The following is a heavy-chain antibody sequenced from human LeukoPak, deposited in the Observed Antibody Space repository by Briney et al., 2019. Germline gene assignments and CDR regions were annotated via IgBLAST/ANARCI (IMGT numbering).Heavy chain of an antibody. Sequence: GESLRLSCAASGFTFSSYGMHWVRQAPGKGLEWVAVIWYDGSNKYYADSVKGRFTISRDNSKNTLYLQMNSLRAEDTAVYYCARDPRRYCSSTSCYYYYYYYMDVWGKGTTVTVSS. V-gene: IGHV3-33*01. D-gene: IGHD2-2*01. CDR1: GFTFSSYG. CDR3: ARDPRRYCSSTSCYYYYYYYMDV. J-gene: IGHJ6*03. CDR2: IWYDGSNK.